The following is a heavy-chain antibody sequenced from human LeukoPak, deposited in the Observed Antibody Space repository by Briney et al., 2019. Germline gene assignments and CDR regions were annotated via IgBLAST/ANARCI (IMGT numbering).Heavy chain of an antibody. J-gene: IGHJ4*02. Sequence: ASVKVSCKVSGYTLTELSMHWVRQAPGKGLEWMGGFDLEDGEKIYAQKFQGRVTMTEDTSTDTAYMELSSLRSEDTAVYYCATGSSGWYRAPSSFDYWGQGTLVTVSS. V-gene: IGHV1-24*01. CDR1: GYTLTELS. CDR2: FDLEDGEK. D-gene: IGHD6-19*01. CDR3: ATGSSGWYRAPSSFDY.